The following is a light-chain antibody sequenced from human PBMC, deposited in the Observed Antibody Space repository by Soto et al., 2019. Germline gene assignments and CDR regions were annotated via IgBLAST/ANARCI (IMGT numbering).Light chain of an antibody. J-gene: IGLJ1*01. V-gene: IGLV2-14*03. CDR3: SSYTTSNTRQIV. Sequence: QSVLTQPASVSGSPGQSITISCTGTSSDVGGYNYVSWYQHHPGKAPKLMIFDVSNRPSGVSNRFSGFKSGNTASLTISGLQPEDEADYYCSSYTTSNTRQIVFGTGTRSPS. CDR2: DVS. CDR1: SSDVGGYNY.